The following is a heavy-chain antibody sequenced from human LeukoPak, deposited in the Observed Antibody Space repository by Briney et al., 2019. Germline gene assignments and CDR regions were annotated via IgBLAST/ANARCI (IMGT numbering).Heavy chain of an antibody. CDR2: IYTSGST. Sequence: PSETLSLTCTVSGGSISSYHWSWIRQPAGKGQEWIGRIYTSGSTNYNPSLKSRVTISVDKSKNQFSLKLSSVTAADTAVYYCARSYSSGWYYFDYWGQGTLVTVSS. J-gene: IGHJ4*02. V-gene: IGHV4-4*07. D-gene: IGHD6-19*01. CDR1: GGSISSYH. CDR3: ARSYSSGWYYFDY.